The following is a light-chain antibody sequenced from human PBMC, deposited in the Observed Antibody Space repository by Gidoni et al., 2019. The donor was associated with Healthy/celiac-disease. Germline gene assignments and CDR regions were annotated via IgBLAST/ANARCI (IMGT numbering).Light chain of an antibody. Sequence: QSALTQPASVAGSPGQSITISCTGTSSDVGGYNYVSWYQQHPGKAPKLMIYEVSNRPSGVSNRFSGSKSGNTASLTLSGLQAEDEADYYCSSYTSSHVVFGGGTKLTVL. CDR1: SSDVGGYNY. CDR3: SSYTSSHVV. CDR2: EVS. V-gene: IGLV2-14*01. J-gene: IGLJ2*01.